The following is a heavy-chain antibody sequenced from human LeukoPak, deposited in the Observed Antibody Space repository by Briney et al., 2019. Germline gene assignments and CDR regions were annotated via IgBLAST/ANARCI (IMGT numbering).Heavy chain of an antibody. J-gene: IGHJ4*02. D-gene: IGHD3-22*01. Sequence: GGSLRLSCAASGFTFSSYSMNWVRQAPGKGLEWVSSISSSSSYIYYADSVKGRFTISRDNSRNTLYLQMDSLRAEDTAVYYCAKDFLMRVVVMIPDYWGQGTLVTVSS. CDR3: AKDFLMRVVVMIPDY. V-gene: IGHV3-21*04. CDR2: ISSSSSYI. CDR1: GFTFSSYS.